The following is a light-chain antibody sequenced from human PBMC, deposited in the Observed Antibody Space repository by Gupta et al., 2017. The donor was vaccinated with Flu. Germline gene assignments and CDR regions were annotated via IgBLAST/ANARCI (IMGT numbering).Light chain of an antibody. CDR2: EVR. J-gene: IGLJ3*02. CDR3: SSYTSTNTLV. CDR1: SSDVGGYHF. V-gene: IGLV2-14*01. Sequence: QSALTQPASLSGSPGQSITISCTGTSSDVGGYHFVSWYQHHPDKAPKLMVFEVRNRPSGVSNRFSGSKSGNTASLTISGLQAEDEADYYCSSYTSTNTLVFGGGTKLTVL.